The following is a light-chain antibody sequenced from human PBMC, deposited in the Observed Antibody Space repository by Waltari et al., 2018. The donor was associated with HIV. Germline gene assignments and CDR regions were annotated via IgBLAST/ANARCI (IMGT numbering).Light chain of an antibody. CDR3: SSYAGINPVI. CDR1: SSDVGRYDY. Sequence: QSALTQPPSASGSLGQSVTISCTGSSSDVGRYDYVPWYQQHPGKAPTLLIFEVSQRPAGDPERFSGSKSGNTASLTVSGLQAEDEAEYSCSSYAGINPVIFGGGTTLTVL. J-gene: IGLJ2*01. V-gene: IGLV2-8*01. CDR2: EVS.